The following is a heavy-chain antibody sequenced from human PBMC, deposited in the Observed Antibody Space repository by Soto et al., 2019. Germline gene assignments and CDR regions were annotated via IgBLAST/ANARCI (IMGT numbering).Heavy chain of an antibody. D-gene: IGHD2-8*01. CDR3: ARRANYCTNGVCYMAPVSRHHCFEP. V-gene: IGHV4-39*01. CDR1: GGSISSSSYY. CDR2: IYYSGST. Sequence: SETLSLTCTVSGGSISSSSYYWGWIRQPPGKGLEWIGSIYYSGSTYYNPSLKSRVTISVDTSKNQFSLKLSSVTAADTAVYYCARRANYCTNGVCYMAPVSRHHCFEPWGQGTLVTVSS. J-gene: IGHJ5*02.